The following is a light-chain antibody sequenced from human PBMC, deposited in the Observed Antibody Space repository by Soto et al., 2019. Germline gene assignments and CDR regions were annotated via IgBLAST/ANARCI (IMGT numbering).Light chain of an antibody. Sequence: DIVMTQSPDSLAVSLGERATINCKSSQSVLYSSNNKNYLAWYQQKPGQPPKLLIYWASTRESGVPDRFSDSGSGTDFTLTISSLQAEDVAVYSCQQYYSTPRTFCQGTKVEIK. J-gene: IGKJ1*01. V-gene: IGKV4-1*01. CDR1: QSVLYSSNNKNY. CDR3: QQYYSTPRT. CDR2: WAS.